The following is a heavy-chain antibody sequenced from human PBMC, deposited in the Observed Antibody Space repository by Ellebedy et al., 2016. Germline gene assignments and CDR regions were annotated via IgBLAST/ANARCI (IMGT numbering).Heavy chain of an antibody. J-gene: IGHJ3*02. CDR2: MNPNSGNT. D-gene: IGHD5-12*01. V-gene: IGHV1-8*01. CDR3: ARSAGWGYDSGYEITDAFDI. Sequence: ASVKVSCKAFGYTFSSYDVYWVRQAPGQGLESMGWMNPNSGNTGYPQRFHGRVSMTRNTSISTAFMELSSLTSEDTAVYYCARSAGWGYDSGYEITDAFDIWGQGTMVTVSS. CDR1: GYTFSSYD.